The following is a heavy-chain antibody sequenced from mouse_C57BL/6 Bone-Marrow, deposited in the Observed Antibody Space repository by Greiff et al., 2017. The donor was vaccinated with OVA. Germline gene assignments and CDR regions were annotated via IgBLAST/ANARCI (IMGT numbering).Heavy chain of an antibody. CDR2: IRSKSNNYAT. CDR1: GFSFNTYA. V-gene: IGHV10-1*01. Sequence: EVKLMESGGGLVQPKGSLKLSCAASGFSFNTYAMNWVRQAPGKGLEWVARIRSKSNNYATYYADSVKDRFTISRDDSESMLYLQMNNLKTEDTAMYYCVRHLYYSNPYAMDYWGQGTSVTVSS. CDR3: VRHLYYSNPYAMDY. D-gene: IGHD2-5*01. J-gene: IGHJ4*01.